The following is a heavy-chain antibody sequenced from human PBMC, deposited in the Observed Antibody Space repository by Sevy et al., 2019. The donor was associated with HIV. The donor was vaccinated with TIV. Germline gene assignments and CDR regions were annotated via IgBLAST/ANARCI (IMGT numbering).Heavy chain of an antibody. D-gene: IGHD1-26*01. V-gene: IGHV5-51*01. CDR1: GYSFTSYW. J-gene: IGHJ6*02. CDR3: ASPRLALRIGIGMDV. CDR2: IYPGDSDT. Sequence: GESLKISCKGSGYSFTSYWIGWVRQMPGKGLEWMGIIYPGDSDTRYSPSFQGQVTISADKSISTAYLQWSSLKASDTAMYYCASPRLALRIGIGMDVWGQGTTVTVSS.